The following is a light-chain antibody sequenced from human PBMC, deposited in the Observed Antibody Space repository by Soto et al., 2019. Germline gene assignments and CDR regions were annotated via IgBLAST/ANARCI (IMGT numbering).Light chain of an antibody. CDR3: LQYNNWLT. V-gene: IGKV3-15*01. J-gene: IGKJ4*01. Sequence: EVVMTQSPATLSVSPGESATLSCRASRSVSSDLAWYQQRPGQAPRLLIYGASTRATGIPARFSGSGSGTEFTLTISSLQSEDFAVYFCLQYNNWLTFGGGTKVEIK. CDR1: RSVSSD. CDR2: GAS.